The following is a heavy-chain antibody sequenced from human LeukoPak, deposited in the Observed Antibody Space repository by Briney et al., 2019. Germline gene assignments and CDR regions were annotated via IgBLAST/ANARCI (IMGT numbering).Heavy chain of an antibody. J-gene: IGHJ4*02. Sequence: GGSLRLSCAASGFTFSSYAMSWVRQAPGRGLEWVANIKQDGSEKYYVDSVKGRFTISRDNAKNSLSLQMASLRAEDTAVYYCARLVGMGYYFDYWGQGTLVTVSS. D-gene: IGHD1-26*01. CDR1: GFTFSSYA. V-gene: IGHV3-7*04. CDR3: ARLVGMGYYFDY. CDR2: IKQDGSEK.